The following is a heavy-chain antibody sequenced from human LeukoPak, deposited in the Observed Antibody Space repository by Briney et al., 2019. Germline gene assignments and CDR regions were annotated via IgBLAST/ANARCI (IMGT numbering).Heavy chain of an antibody. CDR2: GHYTGST. Sequence: PSETLSLTCNVSGASVSSSSSYWAWIRQPPGKGLEWIATGHYTGSTYYNPSLQSRVTMSGDTSKNQFPLRLSSVTAADTAVYYCAKHLWFGELSNNWFDPWGQGTLVTVSS. V-gene: IGHV4-39*01. D-gene: IGHD3-10*01. J-gene: IGHJ5*02. CDR1: GASVSSSSSY. CDR3: AKHLWFGELSNNWFDP.